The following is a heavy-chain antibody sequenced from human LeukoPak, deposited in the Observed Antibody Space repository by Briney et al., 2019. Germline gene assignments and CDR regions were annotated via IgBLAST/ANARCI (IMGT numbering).Heavy chain of an antibody. CDR2: IYYSEST. V-gene: IGHV4-39*07. J-gene: IGHJ2*01. D-gene: IGHD1-26*01. Sequence: SETLSLTCTVSGGSISSSSYYWGWIRQPPGKGLEWIGSIYYSESTYYNPSLKSRVTISVDTSKNQFSLKLSSVTAADTAVYYCARSDSGSYDYWYFDLWGRGTLVTVSS. CDR1: GGSISSSSYY. CDR3: ARSDSGSYDYWYFDL.